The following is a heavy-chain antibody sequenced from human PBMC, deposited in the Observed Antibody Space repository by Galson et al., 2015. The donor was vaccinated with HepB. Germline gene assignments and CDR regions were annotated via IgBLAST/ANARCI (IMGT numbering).Heavy chain of an antibody. CDR2: ISYDGSNK. CDR1: GFTFSSYG. D-gene: IGHD4-11*01. CDR3: AGSPTAGDY. Sequence: SLRLSCAASGFTFSSYGMHWVRQAPGKGLEWVAVISYDGSNKYYADSVKGRFTISRDNSKNTLYLQMNSLRAEDTAVYYCAGSPTAGDYWGQGTLVTVSS. V-gene: IGHV3-30*03. J-gene: IGHJ4*02.